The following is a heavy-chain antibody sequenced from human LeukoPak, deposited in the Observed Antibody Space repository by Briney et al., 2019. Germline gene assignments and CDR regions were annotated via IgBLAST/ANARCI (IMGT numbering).Heavy chain of an antibody. CDR2: FDPEDVET. CDR3: ATDFYRGRQFDY. V-gene: IGHV1-24*01. Sequence: GASVKVSCKVSGNTFTDLSMNWVRQAPGKGLEWMGGFDPEDVETIYAQKFQGRVTMTEDTSTATAYMDLSSLRPDDTAVHYCATDFYRGRQFDYWGQGTLVTVSS. J-gene: IGHJ4*02. D-gene: IGHD2/OR15-2a*01. CDR1: GNTFTDLS.